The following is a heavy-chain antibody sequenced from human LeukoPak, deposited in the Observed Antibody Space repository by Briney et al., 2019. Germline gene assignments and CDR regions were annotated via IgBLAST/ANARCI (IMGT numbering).Heavy chain of an antibody. J-gene: IGHJ2*01. D-gene: IGHD4-23*01. V-gene: IGHV2-5*01. CDR1: GFSLSTSGVG. CDR2: IYWNGDK. Sequence: SGPTLVNPTQTLTLTCTFSGFSLSTSGVGVGWIRQPPGKALEWLALIYWNGDKRYSPSLKSRLTITKDTSKNQVVLTMTNMDPVDTATYYCAHRRPDYGGNSWWATGWYFDLWGRGTLVTVSS. CDR3: AHRRPDYGGNSWWATGWYFDL.